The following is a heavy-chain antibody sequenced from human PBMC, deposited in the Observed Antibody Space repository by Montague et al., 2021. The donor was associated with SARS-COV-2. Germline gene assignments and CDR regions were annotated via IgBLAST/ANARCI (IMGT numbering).Heavy chain of an antibody. J-gene: IGHJ6*02. CDR1: GGSISSGGYY. Sequence: TLSLTCTVSGGSISSGGYYWSWLRQHPGKGLEWIGYIYYDGYTYYNPSLKSRVTISVDTSKNQFSLNLSSVTAADTAVYYCARDAIGAAGGYGMDVWGQGTTVTVS. D-gene: IGHD2-2*01. CDR3: ARDAIGAAGGYGMDV. CDR2: IYYDGYT. V-gene: IGHV4-31*03.